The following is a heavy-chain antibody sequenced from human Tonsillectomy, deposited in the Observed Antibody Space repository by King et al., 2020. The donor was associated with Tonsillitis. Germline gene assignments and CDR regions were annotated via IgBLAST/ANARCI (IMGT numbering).Heavy chain of an antibody. CDR3: AKDLGLTPGSDAFDI. CDR1: GFIFSSYG. CDR2: ISYDGSHK. Sequence: VQLVESGGGVVQPGRSLRLACAASGFIFSSYGMHWVRQAPGKGLEWVAVISYDGSHKYYVDSVKGRFTISRDNSKNTLYLKMNSLRAEDTAVYYCAKDLGLTPGSDAFDIWGQGTMVTVSS. J-gene: IGHJ3*02. D-gene: IGHD4-23*01. V-gene: IGHV3-30*18.